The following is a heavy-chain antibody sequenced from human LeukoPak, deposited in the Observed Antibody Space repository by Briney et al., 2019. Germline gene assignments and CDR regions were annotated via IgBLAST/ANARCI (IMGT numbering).Heavy chain of an antibody. CDR1: GFTFSSYG. CDR2: IWYDGSNK. CDR3: ASSYDGSGYYGMDV. Sequence: GGSLRLSCAASGFTFSSYGMHWVRQAPGKGLEWVAVIWYDGSNKYYADSVKGRFTISRDNSKNTLYLQMNSLRAEDTAVYYCASSYDGSGYYGMDVWGQGTTVTVSS. J-gene: IGHJ6*02. V-gene: IGHV3-33*01. D-gene: IGHD3-10*01.